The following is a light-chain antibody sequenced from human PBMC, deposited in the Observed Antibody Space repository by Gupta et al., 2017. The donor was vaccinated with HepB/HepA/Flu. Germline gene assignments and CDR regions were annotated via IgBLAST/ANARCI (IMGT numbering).Light chain of an antibody. J-gene: IGKJ1*01. Sequence: DIVMTQSPLSLPVTPGEPAPISCRSSQSRLHTNGYNYLDWFLQKPGQSPQLLIYLGSNRASGVPDRFSGSGAGTDFTLKISRVEAEDVGVYYGMQGLQTPWTFGQGTKVEIK. CDR2: LGS. CDR1: QSRLHTNGYNY. CDR3: MQGLQTPWT. V-gene: IGKV2-28*01.